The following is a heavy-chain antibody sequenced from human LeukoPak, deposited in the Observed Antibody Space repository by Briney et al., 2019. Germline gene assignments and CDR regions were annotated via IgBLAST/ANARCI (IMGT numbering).Heavy chain of an antibody. V-gene: IGHV5-51*01. CDR2: IYPGDSDT. D-gene: IGHD3-16*01. J-gene: IGHJ4*02. Sequence: GESLKISCKSSGYSFTNYWIGWVRQMPGKGLEWMGIIYPGDSDTRYSPSFQGQVTISADKSISTAYLQWSSLRASDTAIYFCAYGKYYFDYWGQGTLVTVSS. CDR3: AYGKYYFDY. CDR1: GYSFTNYW.